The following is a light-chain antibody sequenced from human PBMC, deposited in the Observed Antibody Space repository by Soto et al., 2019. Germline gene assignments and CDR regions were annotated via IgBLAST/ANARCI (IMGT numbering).Light chain of an antibody. CDR1: SSDVGGYNY. Sequence: QSALTQPASVSGSPGQSITISCTGTSSDVGGYNYVSWYQQHPGKAPKLMIYDVSNRPSGVSTRFSGSKSGNTASLTISGLQAEDAADYYCRSYTSSSRVVFGGGTQLTVL. CDR3: RSYTSSSRVV. V-gene: IGLV2-14*01. CDR2: DVS. J-gene: IGLJ2*01.